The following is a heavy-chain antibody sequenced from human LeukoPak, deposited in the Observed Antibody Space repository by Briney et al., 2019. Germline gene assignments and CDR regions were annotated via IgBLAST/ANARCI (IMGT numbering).Heavy chain of an antibody. CDR2: ISTYNGNT. CDR3: AREGIAAAATYYYYMDV. V-gene: IGHV1-18*01. D-gene: IGHD6-13*01. CDR1: GYTFTSYG. J-gene: IGHJ6*03. Sequence: GASVKVSCKASGYTFTSYGISWVRQAPGQGLEWMGWISTYNGNTKYAQKIQGRVTMTTDTSTSTSYMELRSLRSDDTAVYYCAREGIAAAATYYYYMDVWGKGTTVTVSS.